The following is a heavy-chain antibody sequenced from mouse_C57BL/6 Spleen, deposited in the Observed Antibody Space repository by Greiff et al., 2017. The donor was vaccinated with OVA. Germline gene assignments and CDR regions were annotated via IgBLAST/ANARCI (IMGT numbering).Heavy chain of an antibody. CDR2: INPGCGGT. D-gene: IGHD6-5*01. V-gene: IGHV1-54*01. CDR1: GYAFTNYL. CDR3: ASALLYYYAMDY. Sequence: QVQLQQSGAELVRPGTSVKVSCKASGYAFTNYLIEWVKQRPGQGLEWIGVINPGCGGTNYNEKFKGKATLTADKSSSTAYMQLSSLTSEDSAVYFCASALLYYYAMDYWGQGTSVTVSS. J-gene: IGHJ4*01.